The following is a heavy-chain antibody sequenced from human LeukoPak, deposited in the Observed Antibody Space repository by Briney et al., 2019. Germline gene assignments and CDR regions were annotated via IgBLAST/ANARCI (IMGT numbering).Heavy chain of an antibody. Sequence: PSETLSLTCTVSGDSINSYYWSWIRQPPGKGLEWIAYIHYSGHTNSNPSLKSRVTISVDTSKSQFSLELSSVTAADTAVYYCARETRVGSSSSYAFDIWGQGTMVTVSS. V-gene: IGHV4-4*08. CDR2: IHYSGHT. CDR1: GDSINSYY. D-gene: IGHD6-6*01. CDR3: ARETRVGSSSSYAFDI. J-gene: IGHJ3*02.